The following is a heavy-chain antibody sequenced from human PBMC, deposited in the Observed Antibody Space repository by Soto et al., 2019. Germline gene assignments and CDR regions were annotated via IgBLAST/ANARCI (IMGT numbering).Heavy chain of an antibody. CDR3: ASNTYGGNSGSHYYGMDV. CDR1: GFTFSSYA. D-gene: IGHD4-17*01. Sequence: GGSLRLSCAASGFTFSSYAMHWVRQAPGKGLEWVAVISYDGSNKYYADSVKGRFTISRDNSKNTLYLQMNSLRAEDTAVYYCASNTYGGNSGSHYYGMDVWGQGTTVTVSS. V-gene: IGHV3-30-3*01. J-gene: IGHJ6*02. CDR2: ISYDGSNK.